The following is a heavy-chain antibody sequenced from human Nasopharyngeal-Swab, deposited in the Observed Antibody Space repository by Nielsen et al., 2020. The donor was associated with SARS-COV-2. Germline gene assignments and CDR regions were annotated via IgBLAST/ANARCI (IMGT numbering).Heavy chain of an antibody. CDR3: AKIRSSDYYEGEDY. CDR1: GFTFSSYA. CDR2: ISGSGGST. J-gene: IGHJ4*02. D-gene: IGHD3-22*01. V-gene: IGHV3-23*01. Sequence: GGSLRLSCAASGFTFSSYAMSWVRQAPGKGLEWVSAISGSGGSTYYADSVKGRFTISRDNSKNTLYLQMNSLRAEDTAVYYCAKIRSSDYYEGEDYWGQGTLVTVSS.